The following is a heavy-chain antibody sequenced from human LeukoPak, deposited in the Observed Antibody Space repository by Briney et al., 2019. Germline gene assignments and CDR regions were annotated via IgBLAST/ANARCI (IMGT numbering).Heavy chain of an antibody. D-gene: IGHD6-19*01. CDR3: AKTRYSSGWYPTSRPHY. J-gene: IGHJ4*02. Sequence: GRSLRLSCVASGFTFSSYGMHWVRQAPGKGLEWVAVISYDGSNKYYADSVKGRFTISRDNSKDTLYLQMNSLRAEDTAVYYCAKTRYSSGWYPTSRPHYWGQGTLVTVSS. V-gene: IGHV3-30*18. CDR1: GFTFSSYG. CDR2: ISYDGSNK.